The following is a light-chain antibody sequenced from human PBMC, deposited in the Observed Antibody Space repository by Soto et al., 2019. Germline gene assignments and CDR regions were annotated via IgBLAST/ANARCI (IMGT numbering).Light chain of an antibody. Sequence: QSVLTQPPSASGTPGQRVTISCSGSSSSIGSNSVNWYQQLPRTAPKVLIYTNNQRPSGVPDRFSGFKSGTSASLAISGLQSEDEADYYCAAWDGSLNVYVFGTGTKVTVL. J-gene: IGLJ1*01. CDR1: SSSIGSNS. CDR3: AAWDGSLNVYV. CDR2: TNN. V-gene: IGLV1-44*01.